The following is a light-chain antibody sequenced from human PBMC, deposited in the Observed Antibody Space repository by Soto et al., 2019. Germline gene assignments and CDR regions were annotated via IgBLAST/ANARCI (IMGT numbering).Light chain of an antibody. V-gene: IGKV3-15*01. CDR2: GAS. J-gene: IGKJ2*01. CDR3: QQYSNWPPEYT. CDR1: RNVYTN. Sequence: EIVMTQSPATLSVSSGERATLSCRASRNVYTNLAWYQQRPGQAARLLIYGASTRATDIPGRFSGSGSGTEFTLTISGLQSEDVAVYYCQQYSNWPPEYTFGQGTKLEI.